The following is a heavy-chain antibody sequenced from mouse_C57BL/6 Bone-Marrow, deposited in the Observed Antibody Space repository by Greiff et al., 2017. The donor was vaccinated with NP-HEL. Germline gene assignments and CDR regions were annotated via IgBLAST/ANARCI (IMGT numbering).Heavy chain of an antibody. D-gene: IGHD2-3*01. CDR1: GYTFTSYW. Sequence: VQLQQPGAELVMPGASVKLSCKASGYTFTSYWMHWVKQRPGQGLEWIGEIDPSDSYTNYNQKFKGKSTLTVDKSSSTAYMQLSSLTSEDSAVYYCARGRWLLDYAMDYWGQGTSVTVSA. V-gene: IGHV1-69*01. J-gene: IGHJ4*01. CDR2: IDPSDSYT. CDR3: ARGRWLLDYAMDY.